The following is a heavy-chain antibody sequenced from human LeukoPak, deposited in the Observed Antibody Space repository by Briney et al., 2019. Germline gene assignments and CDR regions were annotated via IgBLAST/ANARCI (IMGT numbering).Heavy chain of an antibody. CDR3: AKFLPTHIVVANYYFDY. Sequence: GGFLRLSCAASGFTFSSYAMSWVRQAPGKGLEWVSAISGSGGSTYYADSVKGRFTISRDNSKNTLYLQMNSLRAEDTAVYYCAKFLPTHIVVANYYFDYWGQGTLVTVSS. J-gene: IGHJ4*02. CDR1: GFTFSSYA. D-gene: IGHD2-21*01. V-gene: IGHV3-23*01. CDR2: ISGSGGST.